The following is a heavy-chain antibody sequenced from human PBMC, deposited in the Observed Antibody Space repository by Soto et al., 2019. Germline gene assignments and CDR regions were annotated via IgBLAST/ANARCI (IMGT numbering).Heavy chain of an antibody. J-gene: IGHJ4*02. CDR1: GYTFTNYG. Sequence: ASVKVSCKTSGYTFTNYGISWVRQAPGQGLEWLGWISADNVCTNYAQKVQGRVSLTTDTSTRTVYMELRSLRSDDTAVYYCARDFRSGGYTYGIDYWGQGTLVTVSS. V-gene: IGHV1-18*04. CDR2: ISADNVCT. CDR3: ARDFRSGGYTYGIDY. D-gene: IGHD5-18*01.